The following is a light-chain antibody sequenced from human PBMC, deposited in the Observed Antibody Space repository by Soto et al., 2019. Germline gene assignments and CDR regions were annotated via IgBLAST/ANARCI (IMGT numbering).Light chain of an antibody. CDR2: DAS. Sequence: EIVLTQSPATLSLSPGDRATLSCRASQSIGKYLAWYQQKPGQAPRLLIYDASNRATGIPARFSGSGSGTDFPLTISSLEAADFAVYYCPHRSNWPRAFGPGTKVDIK. V-gene: IGKV3-11*01. CDR3: PHRSNWPRA. J-gene: IGKJ3*01. CDR1: QSIGKY.